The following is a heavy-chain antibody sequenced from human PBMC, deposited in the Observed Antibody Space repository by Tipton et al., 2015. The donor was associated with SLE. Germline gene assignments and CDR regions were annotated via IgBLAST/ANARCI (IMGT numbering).Heavy chain of an antibody. CDR1: GGSFGGYY. CDR3: ARQRGGDFDY. D-gene: IGHD2-15*01. CDR2: INHSGST. J-gene: IGHJ4*02. Sequence: TLSLTCAVYGGSFGGYYWSWIRQPPRKGLEWIGEINHSGSTNYNPSLKSRVTISVDTSKNQFSLNLSSVTAADTAVYYCARQRGGDFDYWGQGTLVTVSS. V-gene: IGHV4-34*01.